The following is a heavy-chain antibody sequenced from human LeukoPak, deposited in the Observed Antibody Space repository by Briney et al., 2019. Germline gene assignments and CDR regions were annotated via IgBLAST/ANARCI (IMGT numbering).Heavy chain of an antibody. Sequence: PSETLSLTCTVSGASISGDYWSWIRQPAGKELEWIGRVYTSGSTNYTPSLKSRVTVSVDTSKNQFSLKLSSVTAADTAVYYCARGGSAAAGTLFFSGSAFDTWGLGTLVTVSS. CDR3: ARGGSAAAGTLFFSGSAFDT. D-gene: IGHD6-13*01. V-gene: IGHV4-4*07. J-gene: IGHJ5*02. CDR2: VYTSGST. CDR1: GASISGDY.